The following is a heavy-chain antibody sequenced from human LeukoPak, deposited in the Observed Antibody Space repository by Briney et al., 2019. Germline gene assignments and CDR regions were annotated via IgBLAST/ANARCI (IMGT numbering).Heavy chain of an antibody. CDR3: ARDGIAVAGTNY. V-gene: IGHV3-48*03. D-gene: IGHD6-19*01. CDR2: ISSSGSTI. J-gene: IGHJ4*02. Sequence: GGSLRLSCAASGSTFSSYEMNWVRQAPGKGLEWVSYISSSGSTIYYADSVKGRFTISRDNAKNSLYLQMNSLRAEDTAVYYCARDGIAVAGTNYWGQGTLVTVSS. CDR1: GSTFSSYE.